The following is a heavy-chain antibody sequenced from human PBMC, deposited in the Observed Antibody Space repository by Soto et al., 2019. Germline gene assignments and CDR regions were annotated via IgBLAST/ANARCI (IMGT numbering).Heavy chain of an antibody. V-gene: IGHV3-23*01. CDR3: AKDHPGQGDYGDSALRTY. J-gene: IGHJ4*02. Sequence: EVQLLASGGGLVQPGGSLRLSCAASGFTFGSYSMTWVRQAPGKGLEWVSSVSGHDGSTHYADSMKGRFTISRDTSKNMLFLQMNSLRAEDTAVYYCAKDHPGQGDYGDSALRTYWGQGTLVTVSS. D-gene: IGHD4-17*01. CDR1: GFTFGSYS. CDR2: VSGHDGST.